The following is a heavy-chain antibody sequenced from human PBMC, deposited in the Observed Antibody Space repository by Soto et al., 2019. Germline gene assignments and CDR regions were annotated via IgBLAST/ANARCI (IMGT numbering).Heavy chain of an antibody. Sequence: SETLSLTCTVSGGSISSSSYYWGWIRQPPGKGLEWIGSIYYSGSTYYNPSLKSRVTISVDTSKNQFSLKLSSVTAADTAVYYCARLTNYDFWSGHTTEIYWFDPWGQGTLVTVSS. D-gene: IGHD3-3*01. CDR3: ARLTNYDFWSGHTTEIYWFDP. CDR1: GGSISSSSYY. CDR2: IYYSGST. J-gene: IGHJ5*02. V-gene: IGHV4-39*01.